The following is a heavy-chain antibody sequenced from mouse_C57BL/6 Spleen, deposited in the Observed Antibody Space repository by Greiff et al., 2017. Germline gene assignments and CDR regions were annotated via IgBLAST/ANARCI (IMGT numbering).Heavy chain of an antibody. CDR2: INPNNGGT. J-gene: IGHJ2*01. CDR1: GYTFTDYY. CDR3: ARNGYGSSYGFDY. Sequence: EVQLQQSGPELVKPGASVKISCKASGYTFTDYYMNWVKQSHGKSLEWIGDINPNNGGTSYNQKFKGKATLTVDKSSSTAYMELRSLTSEDSAVYYCARNGYGSSYGFDYWGQGTTLTVSS. D-gene: IGHD1-1*01. V-gene: IGHV1-26*01.